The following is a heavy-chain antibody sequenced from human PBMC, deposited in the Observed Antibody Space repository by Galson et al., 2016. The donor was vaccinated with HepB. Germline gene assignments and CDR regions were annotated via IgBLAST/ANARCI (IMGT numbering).Heavy chain of an antibody. Sequence: SLRLSCAASGFSFEDYGMHWVRQAPGKGLEWVAGIGYNKKNIGFADSVKGRFSISRDNAKNSLYLQMNSLRPEDTALYYCGKDAFCGGSTCYDIKWGVDVWGQGTAVAVSS. CDR3: GKDAFCGGSTCYDIKWGVDV. D-gene: IGHD2-2*01. J-gene: IGHJ6*02. CDR2: IGYNKKNI. V-gene: IGHV3-9*01. CDR1: GFSFEDYG.